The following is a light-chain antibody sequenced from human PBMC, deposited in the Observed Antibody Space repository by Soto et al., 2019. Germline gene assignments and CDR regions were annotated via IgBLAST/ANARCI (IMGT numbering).Light chain of an antibody. V-gene: IGLV1-44*01. CDR1: SSDIGSNP. J-gene: IGLJ2*01. CDR3: SAWDDNIYGPV. Sequence: QSVLTQPPSASGTPGQRVAISCSGGSSDIGSNPVNWYLHLPGAAPKLLIYRDNQRPSGVPDRFSGSKSGTSASLTISGLQSEDEADYFCSAWDDNIYGPVFGGGTQLTAL. CDR2: RDN.